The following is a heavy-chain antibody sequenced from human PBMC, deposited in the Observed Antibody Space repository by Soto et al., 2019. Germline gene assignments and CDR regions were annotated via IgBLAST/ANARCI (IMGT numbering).Heavy chain of an antibody. V-gene: IGHV4-34*01. CDR1: GGSFSGYY. J-gene: IGHJ4*02. CDR3: VKLRAAPSIRRCGDCDH. CDR2: INHSGST. Sequence: SETLSLTCAVYGGSFSGYYWSWIRQPPGKGLEWIGEINHSGSTNYNPSLKSRVTISVDTSKNHLSLKLSSVTAADTAVYYCVKLRAAPSIRRCGDCDHWGQGTLVTVSS. D-gene: IGHD6-13*01.